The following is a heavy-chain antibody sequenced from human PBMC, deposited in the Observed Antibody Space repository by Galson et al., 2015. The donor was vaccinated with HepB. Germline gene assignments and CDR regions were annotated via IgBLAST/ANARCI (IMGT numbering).Heavy chain of an antibody. Sequence: LRLSCAASGFTFSTYGMNWVRQAPGKGLEWVSYIGTSDNDIYYADSVKGRFTISRDNAKNSLYLQMNSLRAEDTAVYYCARDPPGEGDFDYWGQGTLVTVSS. V-gene: IGHV3-48*01. CDR2: IGTSDNDI. CDR3: ARDPPGEGDFDY. J-gene: IGHJ4*02. D-gene: IGHD3-16*01. CDR1: GFTFSTYG.